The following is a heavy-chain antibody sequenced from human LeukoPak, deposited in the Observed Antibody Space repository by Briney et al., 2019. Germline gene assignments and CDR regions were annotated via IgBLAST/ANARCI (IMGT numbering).Heavy chain of an antibody. CDR3: ARVTHYYGSGSYPY. CDR2: INHSGST. CDR1: GGSFSGYY. J-gene: IGHJ4*02. Sequence: PSETLSLTCAVYGGSFSGYYWSWIRQPPGKGLEWIGEINHSGSTNYNPSLKSRVTISVDTSKNQFSLKLSSVTAADTAVYYCARVTHYYGSGSYPYWGQGTLVTVSS. D-gene: IGHD3-10*01. V-gene: IGHV4-34*01.